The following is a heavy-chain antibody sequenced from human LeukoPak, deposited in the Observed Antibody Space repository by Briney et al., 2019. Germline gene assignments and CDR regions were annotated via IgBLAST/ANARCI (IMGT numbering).Heavy chain of an antibody. D-gene: IGHD6-13*01. CDR1: GGTFISYA. CDR3: ASSPTQQSNWFDP. Sequence: SVKVSCKASGGTFISYAISWVRQAPGQGLEWMGRIIPILGIANYAQKFQGRVTITADKSTSTAYMELSSLRSEDTAVYYCASSPTQQSNWFDPWGQGTLVTVSS. J-gene: IGHJ5*02. CDR2: IIPILGIA. V-gene: IGHV1-69*04.